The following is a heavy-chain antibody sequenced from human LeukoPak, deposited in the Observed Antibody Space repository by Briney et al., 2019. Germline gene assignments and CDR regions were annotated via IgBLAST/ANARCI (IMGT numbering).Heavy chain of an antibody. Sequence: PSETLSLTCTVSGGSISSGSYYWSWIRQPAGKGLEWIGRIYTSGSTNYNPSLKSRVTISVDTSKNQFSLKLSSVTAADTAVYYCARHGKRIMITFGVRQHFDYWGQGTLVTVSS. CDR3: ARHGKRIMITFGVRQHFDY. CDR2: IYTSGST. CDR1: GGSISSGSYY. D-gene: IGHD3-16*01. J-gene: IGHJ4*02. V-gene: IGHV4-61*02.